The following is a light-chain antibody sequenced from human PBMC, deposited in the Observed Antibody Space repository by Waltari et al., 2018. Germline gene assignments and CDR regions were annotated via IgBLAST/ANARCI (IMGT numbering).Light chain of an antibody. Sequence: QSALTQPASVSGSPGQSITISCTGTRSDVGGYNYVSWYQQHPGKAPKPLIYDVSNRPSGVSNRFSGSKSGTTASLTISGLQAEDEADYYCSSYTSSSTLVFGGGTKLTVL. V-gene: IGLV2-14*03. CDR3: SSYTSSSTLV. J-gene: IGLJ2*01. CDR1: RSDVGGYNY. CDR2: DVS.